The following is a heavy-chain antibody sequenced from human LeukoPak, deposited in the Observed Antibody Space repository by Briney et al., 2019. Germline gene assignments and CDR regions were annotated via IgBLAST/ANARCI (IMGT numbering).Heavy chain of an antibody. CDR2: INHSGST. CDR3: TKMYNWNDGVDY. D-gene: IGHD1-20*01. J-gene: IGHJ4*02. Sequence: SETLSLTCAVYGGSFSGYYWSWIRQPPGKGLEWIGEINHSGSTNYNPSLKSRVTISVDKSKNQFSLKLSSVTAADTAVHYCTKMYNWNDGVDYWGQGTLVTVSS. CDR1: GGSFSGYY. V-gene: IGHV4-34*03.